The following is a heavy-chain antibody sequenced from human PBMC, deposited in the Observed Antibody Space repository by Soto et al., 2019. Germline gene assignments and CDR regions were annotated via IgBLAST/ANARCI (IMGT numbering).Heavy chain of an antibody. CDR3: ARSEAKGLDY. D-gene: IGHD1-26*01. CDR1: GGSFSDYY. CDR2: AHHSGRT. V-gene: IGHV4-34*01. Sequence: SETLSLTCAVYGGSFSDYYWNWIRQPPGKGLEWIGEAHHSGRTNYNPSLKSRVTISVDKSKNHFSLKLSSVTAADTAVYYCARSEAKGLDYWGQGTLVTVSS. J-gene: IGHJ4*02.